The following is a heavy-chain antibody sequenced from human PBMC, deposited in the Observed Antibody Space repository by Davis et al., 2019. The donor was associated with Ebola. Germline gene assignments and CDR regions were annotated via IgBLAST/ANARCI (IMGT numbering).Heavy chain of an antibody. J-gene: IGHJ5*02. CDR3: AREGGSYYGNWFDP. D-gene: IGHD1-26*01. CDR1: GYTFTSYD. Sequence: ASVKVSCKASGYTFTSYDINWVRQATGQGLEWMGWMNPNSGNTGYAQKFQGRVIMTRNTSISTAYMELSSLRSEDTAVYYCAREGGSYYGNWFDPWGQGTLVTVSS. V-gene: IGHV1-8*01. CDR2: MNPNSGNT.